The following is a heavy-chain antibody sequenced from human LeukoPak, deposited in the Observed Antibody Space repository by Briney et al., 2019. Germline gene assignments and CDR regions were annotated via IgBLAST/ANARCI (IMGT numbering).Heavy chain of an antibody. CDR2: TNSDGST. Sequence: GGSLRLSCAASGFTFSSYRMHWVRQGPGKGLVWVSRTNSDGSTSYADSVKGRFTISRDNAKNTLYLQMNSLRAEDTAVYYCARDVVGDYDPMDVWGQGTTVTVSS. J-gene: IGHJ6*02. CDR3: ARDVVGDYDPMDV. CDR1: GFTFSSYR. V-gene: IGHV3-74*01. D-gene: IGHD4-17*01.